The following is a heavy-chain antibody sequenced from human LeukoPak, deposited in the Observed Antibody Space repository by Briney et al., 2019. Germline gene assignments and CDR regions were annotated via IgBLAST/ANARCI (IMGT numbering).Heavy chain of an antibody. Sequence: GGSLRLSCAASGFTFSSYAMHWVRQAPGKGLEYVSAIDSNGGSTYYANSVKGRFTISRDNSKNTLYLQMGSLRAEDMAVYYCARSPYYYYMDVWGKGTTVTVSS. J-gene: IGHJ6*03. V-gene: IGHV3-64*01. CDR2: IDSNGGST. CDR1: GFTFSSYA. CDR3: ARSPYYYYMDV.